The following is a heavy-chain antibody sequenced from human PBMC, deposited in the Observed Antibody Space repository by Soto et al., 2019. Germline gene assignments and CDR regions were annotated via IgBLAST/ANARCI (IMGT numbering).Heavy chain of an antibody. CDR1: GYTFSRFG. Sequence: SAKLCCKAPGYTFSRFGITCVLQAPGQGLEWMGWISAYNGNTNYAQNFQGRVTMTTDTSTSTAYMELRSLRSDDTAVYYCSVLLGLPVDNWGQGTLAPVYS. CDR2: ISAYNGNT. J-gene: IGHJ4*03. D-gene: IGHD2-15*01. CDR3: SVLLGLPVDN. V-gene: IGHV1-18*04.